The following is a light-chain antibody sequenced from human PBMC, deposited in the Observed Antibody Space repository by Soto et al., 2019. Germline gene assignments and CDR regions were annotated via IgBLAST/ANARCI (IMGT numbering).Light chain of an antibody. CDR3: SSYAGGSNVL. J-gene: IGLJ2*01. V-gene: IGLV2-8*01. CDR1: SSDVGGYNY. CDR2: EVT. Sequence: QSALTQPPSASGSPGQSVTISCTGTSSDVGGYNYVSWYQQHPGQAPKLMIFEVTKRPSGVPDRFSASKSGNTASLTVSGRQAEDEADYYCSSYAGGSNVLFGGGTKVTVL.